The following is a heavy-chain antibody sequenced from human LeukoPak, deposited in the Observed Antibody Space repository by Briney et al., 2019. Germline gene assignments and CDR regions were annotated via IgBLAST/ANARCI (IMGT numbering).Heavy chain of an antibody. J-gene: IGHJ4*02. V-gene: IGHV4-38-2*01. CDR3: ARVNWNPDY. Sequence: SETLSLTCAVSGDSISSGYYWGWIRQPPGKGLEWIGTIYHTGSTYSNPSLKSRVTISVDTSKNLFSLRLSSVTAADTAVYYCARVNWNPDYWGQGTLVTVSS. CDR2: IYHTGST. D-gene: IGHD1-20*01. CDR1: GDSISSGYY.